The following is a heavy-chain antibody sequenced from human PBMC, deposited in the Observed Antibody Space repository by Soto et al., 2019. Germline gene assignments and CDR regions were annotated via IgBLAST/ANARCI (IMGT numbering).Heavy chain of an antibody. CDR1: GGSISSTSYY. V-gene: IGHV4-39*01. CDR3: ARRYHYGSWKYAVDV. CDR2: IFYSGST. D-gene: IGHD3-10*01. Sequence: SETLSLTCPVSGGSISSTSYYWGWIRQPPGKGREWIGTIFYSGSTYYNPSLRSRVTISVDTSKNQFSLKLSSMTAADTAVYVGARRYHYGSWKYAVDVWGQGTTVTVSS. J-gene: IGHJ6*02.